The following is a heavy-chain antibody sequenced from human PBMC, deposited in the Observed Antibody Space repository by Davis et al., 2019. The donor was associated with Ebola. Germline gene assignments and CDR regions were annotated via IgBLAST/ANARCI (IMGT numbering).Heavy chain of an antibody. V-gene: IGHV1-46*01. CDR2: INPSGGST. Sequence: ASVKVSCKASGYTFTSYGISWVRQAPGQGLEWMGIINPSGGSTSYAQKFQGRVTMTRDTSTSTVYMELSSLRSDDTAVYYCARDYITMIVVVSPLYYYYGMDVWGQGTTVTVSS. J-gene: IGHJ6*02. CDR3: ARDYITMIVVVSPLYYYYGMDV. CDR1: GYTFTSYG. D-gene: IGHD3-22*01.